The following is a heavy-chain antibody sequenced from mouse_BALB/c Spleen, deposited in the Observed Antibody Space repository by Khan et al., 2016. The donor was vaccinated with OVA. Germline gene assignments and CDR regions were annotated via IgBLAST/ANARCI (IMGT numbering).Heavy chain of an antibody. CDR2: ISYSGGT. V-gene: IGHV3-2*02. D-gene: IGHD1-1*01. J-gene: IGHJ2*01. CDR1: GYSITSGYA. CDR3: ARGNYYGYYFDY. Sequence: EVQLQQSGPGLVKPSQSLSLTCTDTGYSITSGYAWNWIRQFPGSKLEWMGYISYSGGTSYNPSLKSRISITRDTSKNQFFLQLISVTTEDTATYYCARGNYYGYYFDYWGQGTTLTVSS.